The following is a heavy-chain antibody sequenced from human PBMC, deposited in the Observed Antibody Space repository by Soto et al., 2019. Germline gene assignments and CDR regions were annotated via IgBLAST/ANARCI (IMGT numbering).Heavy chain of an antibody. J-gene: IGHJ4*02. D-gene: IGHD2-8*01. CDR2: INAGNGNT. Sequence: QVQLVQSGAEVKKPGASVKVSCKASGYTFTSYAMHWVRQAPGQRLEWMGWINAGNGNTKYSQKFQGRVTITRDTSASTAYMELSSLRSEDTAVYYCARAFSYCTNGVCYPAHFDYWGQGTLVTVSS. CDR3: ARAFSYCTNGVCYPAHFDY. CDR1: GYTFTSYA. V-gene: IGHV1-3*01.